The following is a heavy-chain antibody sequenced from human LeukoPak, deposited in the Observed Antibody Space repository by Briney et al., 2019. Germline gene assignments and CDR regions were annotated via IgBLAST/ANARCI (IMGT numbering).Heavy chain of an antibody. J-gene: IGHJ4*02. D-gene: IGHD3-10*01. CDR3: ASGYYYGSGSYYNLDY. Sequence: SQTLSLTCTVPGGSISSGSYYWSWIRQPAGKGLEWIGRIYTSGSTNYTPSLKSRVTISVDTSKNQFSLKLSSVTAADTAVYYCASGYYYGSGSYYNLDYWGQGTLVTVSS. V-gene: IGHV4-61*02. CDR2: IYTSGST. CDR1: GGSISSGSYY.